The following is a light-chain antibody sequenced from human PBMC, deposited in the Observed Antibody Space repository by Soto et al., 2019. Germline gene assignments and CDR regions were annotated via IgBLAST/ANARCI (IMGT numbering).Light chain of an antibody. CDR1: QSVKRN. V-gene: IGKV3-15*01. CDR3: QQYNNWPPAT. Sequence: EIVMTQSPATLSVSLGERVTLSCRASQSVKRNLAWYQQKPGQAPRLLVYGASTRATGIPARFSGSGSGTEFTLTISSLQSEDFALYYCQQYNNWPPATFGQGTKVDIK. CDR2: GAS. J-gene: IGKJ1*01.